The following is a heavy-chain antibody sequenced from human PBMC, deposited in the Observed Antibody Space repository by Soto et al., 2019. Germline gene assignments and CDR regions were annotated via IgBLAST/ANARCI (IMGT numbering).Heavy chain of an antibody. J-gene: IGHJ3*02. V-gene: IGHV1-2*04. CDR3: ANIGRSDRAFDI. D-gene: IGHD5-12*01. Sequence: ASVKVSCKASGYTFTGYYMHWVRQAPGQGLEWMGWINPNSGGTNYAQKFQGWVTMTRDTSISTAYMELSSLRAEDTAVYYCANIGRSDRAFDIWGQGTMVTVSS. CDR2: INPNSGGT. CDR1: GYTFTGYY.